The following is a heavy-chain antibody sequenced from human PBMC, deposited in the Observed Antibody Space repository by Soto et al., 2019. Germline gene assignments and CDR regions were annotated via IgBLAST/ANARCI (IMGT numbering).Heavy chain of an antibody. V-gene: IGHV3-30*18. Sequence: QVQLVESGGGVVQPVRSLRLSCAASGFTFSSYGMHWVRQAPGKGLAWVAVISYDGSNKDYADSVKGRFIISRDNSKNTLYLQMNSLRAEDTAVYYCAKPASRYSSGWYMLDYWGQGTLVTVSS. CDR3: AKPASRYSSGWYMLDY. CDR1: GFTFSSYG. D-gene: IGHD6-19*01. J-gene: IGHJ4*02. CDR2: ISYDGSNK.